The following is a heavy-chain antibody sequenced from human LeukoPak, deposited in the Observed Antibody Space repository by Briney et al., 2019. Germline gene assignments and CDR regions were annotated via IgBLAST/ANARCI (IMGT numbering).Heavy chain of an antibody. CDR1: GYTFGNYG. J-gene: IGHJ5*02. CDR2: INPNSGGT. D-gene: IGHD4-17*01. V-gene: IGHV1-2*02. CDR3: ARDYYGDYTSGWFDP. Sequence: GASVKVSCKAAGYTFGNYGIKWVRQAPGQGLEWMGWINPNSGGTNYAQKFQGRVTMTRDTSISTAYMELSRLRSDDTAVYYCARDYYGDYTSGWFDPWGQGTLVTVSS.